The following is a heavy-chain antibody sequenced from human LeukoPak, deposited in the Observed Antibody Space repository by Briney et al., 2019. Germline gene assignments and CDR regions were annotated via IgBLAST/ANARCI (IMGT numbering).Heavy chain of an antibody. D-gene: IGHD3-9*01. J-gene: IGHJ4*02. Sequence: SETLSLTCTVSGGSISSYYWNWIRQAPGKGLEWIGYIYSSGSTNYNPSLKSRVTISVDRSKNQFSLKLSSVTAADTAVYYCARGNNYDILTGYPYFDYWGQGTLVTVSS. CDR3: ARGNNYDILTGYPYFDY. CDR2: IYSSGST. V-gene: IGHV4-59*12. CDR1: GGSISSYY.